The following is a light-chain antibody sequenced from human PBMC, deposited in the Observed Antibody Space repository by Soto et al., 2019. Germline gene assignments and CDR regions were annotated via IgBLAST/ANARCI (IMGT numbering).Light chain of an antibody. CDR2: DAS. CDR3: QQRFNWPPFT. CDR1: QRVSTY. Sequence: EIVLTQSPATLSLSPGETATLSCRASQRVSTYLAWYQQKPGQAPRLLIYDASIRATGIPGRFSGGGSGTDFTLTISSLEPDDFAVYFCQQRFNWPPFTFGPGTKVDIK. V-gene: IGKV3-11*01. J-gene: IGKJ3*01.